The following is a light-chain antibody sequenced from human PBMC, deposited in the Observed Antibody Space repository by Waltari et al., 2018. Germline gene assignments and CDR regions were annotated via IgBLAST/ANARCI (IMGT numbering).Light chain of an antibody. Sequence: DVVMTQSPLSLPVTLGQPASISCKSSQSLVHSDGNTHLNWFQQRPGQSPRRLIYRVSNGDCGVPDRFSGSGSGTDFTLKISRVEADDVGVYYCMQGTHWPYTFGQGTKLDIK. CDR1: QSLVHSDGNTH. J-gene: IGKJ2*01. V-gene: IGKV2-30*02. CDR3: MQGTHWPYT. CDR2: RVS.